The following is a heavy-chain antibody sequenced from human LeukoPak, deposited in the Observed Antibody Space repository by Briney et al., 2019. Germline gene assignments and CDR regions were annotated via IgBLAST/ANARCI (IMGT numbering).Heavy chain of an antibody. Sequence: GGSLRLSCAASGFTFSIYWMSWVRQAPGKGLEWVSAISGSGGSTYYADSVKGRFTISRDNSKNTLYLQMNSLRAEDTAVYYCAKAGSGWYVFDYWGQGTLVTVSS. CDR2: ISGSGGST. CDR3: AKAGSGWYVFDY. J-gene: IGHJ4*02. CDR1: GFTFSIYW. V-gene: IGHV3-23*01. D-gene: IGHD6-19*01.